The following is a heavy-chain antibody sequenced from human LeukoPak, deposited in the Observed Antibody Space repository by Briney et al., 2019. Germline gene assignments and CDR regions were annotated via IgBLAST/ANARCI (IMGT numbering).Heavy chain of an antibody. D-gene: IGHD6-19*01. J-gene: IGHJ4*02. CDR2: ISPDGRNA. CDR3: GGYSGGWYPVDF. V-gene: IGHV3-30*03. Sequence: QPGGSLRLSCAASGFTFSDYGMHWVRQAPGKGLEWLAVISPDGRNAHYADSVKGRFTISRDNSKNTLYLQMIGLRLEDSAVYYCGGYSGGWYPVDFWGQGTLVTVSS. CDR1: GFTFSDYG.